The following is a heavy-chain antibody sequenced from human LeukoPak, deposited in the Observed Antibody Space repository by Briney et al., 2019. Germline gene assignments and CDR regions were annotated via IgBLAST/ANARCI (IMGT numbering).Heavy chain of an antibody. Sequence: GGSLRLSCAASGFTLSSHWMSWVRQAPGKGLEWVANINQDESEKYYVDSVKGRFTISRDNAKNSLYLQMNSLRGEDTAIYFCARCYSFEPRWCDWFDSWGQGTLVTVSS. V-gene: IGHV3-7*01. J-gene: IGHJ5*01. CDR3: ARCYSFEPRWCDWFDS. CDR1: GFTLSSHW. CDR2: INQDESEK. D-gene: IGHD3-16*01.